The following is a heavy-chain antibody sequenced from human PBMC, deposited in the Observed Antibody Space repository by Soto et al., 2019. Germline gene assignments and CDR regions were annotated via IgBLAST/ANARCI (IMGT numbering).Heavy chain of an antibody. CDR2: IYHSGTF. Sequence: SEALSVTCSVSGDSVSSSSCWSWVRQAPGKGLEWIGEIYHSGTFNYNPSLASRVSVSVDKSRNQLSLNLKSVTAADTAVYYCVRSVPAATWQYSGMDVWGQGTTVTVSS. J-gene: IGHJ6*02. V-gene: IGHV4-4*02. CDR1: GDSVSSSSC. CDR3: VRSVPAATWQYSGMDV. D-gene: IGHD2-2*01.